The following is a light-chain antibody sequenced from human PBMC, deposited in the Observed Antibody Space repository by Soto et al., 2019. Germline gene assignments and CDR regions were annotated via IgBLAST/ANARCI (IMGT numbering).Light chain of an antibody. Sequence: SVLTQPPSVSAAPGQKVTISCSGSSSNVGGNYVSWYQVLPQKAPKLLIYDNHKRHSGIPDRFSGSKSGTSATLGITDLQTGDEAEYYCGTWDISLDTVVFGGGTKLTVL. CDR1: SSNVGGNY. CDR2: DNH. V-gene: IGLV1-51*01. J-gene: IGLJ2*01. CDR3: GTWDISLDTVV.